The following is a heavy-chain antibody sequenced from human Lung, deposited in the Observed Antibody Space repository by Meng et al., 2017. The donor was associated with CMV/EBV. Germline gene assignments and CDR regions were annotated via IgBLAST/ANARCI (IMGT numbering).Heavy chain of an antibody. CDR3: AKDRIAARRGYFDY. CDR2: IRYDGSNK. D-gene: IGHD6-6*01. V-gene: IGHV3-30*02. J-gene: IGHJ4*02. CDR1: GFTFSSYG. Sequence: GGSXRLXCAASGFTFSSYGMHWVRQAPGKGLEWVAFIRYDGSNKYYADSVKGRFTISRDNSKNTLYLQMNSLRAEDTAVYYCAKDRIAARRGYFDYWVQGTXVTVSS.